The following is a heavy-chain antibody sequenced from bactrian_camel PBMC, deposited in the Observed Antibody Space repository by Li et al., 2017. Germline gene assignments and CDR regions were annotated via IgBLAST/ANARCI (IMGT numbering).Heavy chain of an antibody. J-gene: IGHJ4*01. Sequence: HVQLVESGGASVQAGGSLRLSCVASGYTSRMYWMTWFRQAPGKERERVASISDGGGARQLYADSVQGRFTISRDNAKEMLYLQMNNLKPEDSGMYYSATDTFRRRRRTELTFQGALGGRWGQGTQVTVS. D-gene: IGHD7*01. CDR3: ATDTFRRRRRTELTFQGALGGR. CDR2: ISDGGGARQ. V-gene: IGHV3S1*01. CDR1: GYTSRMYW.